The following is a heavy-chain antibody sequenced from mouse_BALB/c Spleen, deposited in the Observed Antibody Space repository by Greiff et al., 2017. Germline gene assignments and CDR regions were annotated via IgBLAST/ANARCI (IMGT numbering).Heavy chain of an antibody. CDR2: IDPENGDT. D-gene: IGHD1-1*01. J-gene: IGHJ3*01. Sequence: EVQRVESGAELVRSGASVKLSCTASGFNIKDYYMHWVKQRPEQGLEWIGWIDPENGDTEYAPKFQGKATMTADTSSNTAYLQLSSLTSEDTAVYYYYAIYYYGNSRFAYWGQGTLVTVSA. CDR1: GFNIKDYY. CDR3: YAIYYYGNSRFAY. V-gene: IGHV14-4*02.